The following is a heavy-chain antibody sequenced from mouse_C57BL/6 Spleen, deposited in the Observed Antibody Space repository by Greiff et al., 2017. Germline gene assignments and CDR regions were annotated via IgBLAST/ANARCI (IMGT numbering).Heavy chain of an antibody. D-gene: IGHD1-1*02. V-gene: IGHV5-4*01. Sequence: EVKLMESGGGLVKPGGSLKLSCAASGFTFSSYAMSWVSQTPEKRLEWVATISDGGSYTYYQDNVKGRFTISRDNAKNNLYLQRSHLKSEDTAMYYCAKDYGPYYFDYWGQGTTLTVSS. CDR2: ISDGGSYT. CDR1: GFTFSSYA. CDR3: AKDYGPYYFDY. J-gene: IGHJ2*01.